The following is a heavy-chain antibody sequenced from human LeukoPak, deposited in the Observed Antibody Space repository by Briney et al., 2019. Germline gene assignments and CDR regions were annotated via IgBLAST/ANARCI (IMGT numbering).Heavy chain of an antibody. CDR3: TTYNNRDAFNI. D-gene: IGHD1-14*01. Sequence: GGSLRLSCAASGFTFSKDWMSWVRQAPGTGLEWVARIRSKIDGGTTDYAAPVKGRLTISRDDSKDTLYLQMNSLKTEDTAMYYCTTYNNRDAFNIWGQGTMVTVSS. V-gene: IGHV3-15*01. CDR2: IRSKIDGGTT. J-gene: IGHJ3*02. CDR1: GFTFSKDW.